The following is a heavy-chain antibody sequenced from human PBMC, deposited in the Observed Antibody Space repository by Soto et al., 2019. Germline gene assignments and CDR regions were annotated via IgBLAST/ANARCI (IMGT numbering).Heavy chain of an antibody. CDR1: GGSISSGGYS. D-gene: IGHD2-8*01. Sequence: PSVTLSLTCAVCGGSISSGGYSWSWIRQPPGKGLEWIGYIYHSGSTYYNPSLKSRVTISVDRSKNQFSLKLSSVTAADTAVYYCARGPPHGYWGQGTLVTVS. J-gene: IGHJ4*02. V-gene: IGHV4-30-2*01. CDR2: IYHSGST. CDR3: ARGPPHGY.